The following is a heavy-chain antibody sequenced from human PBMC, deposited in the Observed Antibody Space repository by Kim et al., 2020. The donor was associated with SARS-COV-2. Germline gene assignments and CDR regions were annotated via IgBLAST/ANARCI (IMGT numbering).Heavy chain of an antibody. CDR2: ISSSSSYI. CDR3: AREHPAYYDFWSGYYPYYMDV. Sequence: LSLTCAASGFTFSSYSMNWVRQAPGKGLEWVSSISSSSSYIYYADSVKGRFTISRDNAKNSLYLQMNSLRAEDTAVYYCAREHPAYYDFWSGYYPYYMDVWGKGTTVTVSS. D-gene: IGHD3-3*01. J-gene: IGHJ6*03. V-gene: IGHV3-21*01. CDR1: GFTFSSYS.